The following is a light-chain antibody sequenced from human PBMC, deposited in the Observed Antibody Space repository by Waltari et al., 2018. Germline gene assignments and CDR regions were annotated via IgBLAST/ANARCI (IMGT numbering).Light chain of an antibody. CDR1: SGNIASNY. CDR3: QSYDSNIQGV. CDR2: EDD. J-gene: IGLJ3*02. V-gene: IGLV6-57*04. Sequence: NFMLTQPHSVSGSPGKTVTISCTRSSGNIASNYVQWYQQRPGRAPTTVIFEDDQRPSAFPDRFSGSIDSSSNSASLSISGLKTEDEADYYCQSYDSNIQGVFGGGTKLTVL.